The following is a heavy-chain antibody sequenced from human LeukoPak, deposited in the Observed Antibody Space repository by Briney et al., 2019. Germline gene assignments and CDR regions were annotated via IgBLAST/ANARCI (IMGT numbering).Heavy chain of an antibody. Sequence: GGSLRLSCAPSGFTFSRHGMHWVRQAPGKGLEWVAIISNDGSRKYYAHSVEGRFTISRDNSKNTLYPQMDSLRAEDTAVYYCARDRAWNYFDYWGQGTLVTVSS. D-gene: IGHD3-3*01. CDR3: ARDRAWNYFDY. V-gene: IGHV3-30*03. J-gene: IGHJ4*02. CDR2: ISNDGSRK. CDR1: GFTFSRHG.